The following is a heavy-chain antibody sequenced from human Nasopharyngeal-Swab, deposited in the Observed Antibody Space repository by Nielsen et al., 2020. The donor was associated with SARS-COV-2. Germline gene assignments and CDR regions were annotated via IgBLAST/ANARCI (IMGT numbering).Heavy chain of an antibody. CDR1: GGSISSSSYY. CDR3: ASSGVLWELLLDY. J-gene: IGHJ4*02. V-gene: IGHV4-61*01. D-gene: IGHD1-26*01. CDR2: IYYSGST. Sequence: SETLSLTCTVSGGSISSSSYYWSWIRQPPGKGLEWIGYIYYSGSTNYNPSLKSRVTISVDTSKNQFSLKLSSVTAADTAVYYCASSGVLWELLLDYWGQGTLVTVSS.